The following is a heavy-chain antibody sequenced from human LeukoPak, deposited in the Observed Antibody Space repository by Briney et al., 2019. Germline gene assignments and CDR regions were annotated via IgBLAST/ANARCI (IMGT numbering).Heavy chain of an antibody. CDR1: GFTFSSYA. CDR2: ISYDGSDK. D-gene: IGHD3-3*01. Sequence: GRSLRLSCAASGFTFSSYAMHWVRQAPGKGLEWVAVISYDGSDKYYADSVKGRFTISRDNSKNTLYLQMNSLRAEDTAVYYCAKGFSYDFWSGYYQYGDYWGQGTLVTVSS. J-gene: IGHJ4*02. CDR3: AKGFSYDFWSGYYQYGDY. V-gene: IGHV3-30*04.